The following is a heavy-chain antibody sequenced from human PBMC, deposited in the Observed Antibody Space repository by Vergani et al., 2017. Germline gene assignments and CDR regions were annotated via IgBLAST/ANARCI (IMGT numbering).Heavy chain of an antibody. J-gene: IGHJ4*02. CDR2: IKNDGGKS. CDR3: GRGSDNYN. D-gene: IGHD1-1*01. V-gene: IGHV3-23*01. Sequence: DVQLLQSGGDLVQPGGSLKLSCVASGFNFSTHAMSWVRQTPGKGLEWVSTIKNDGGKSHYADFVTGRFAISRDNSRNTLYLQMNSLRVEDTAVYYCGRGSDNYNWGQGALVTV. CDR1: GFNFSTHA.